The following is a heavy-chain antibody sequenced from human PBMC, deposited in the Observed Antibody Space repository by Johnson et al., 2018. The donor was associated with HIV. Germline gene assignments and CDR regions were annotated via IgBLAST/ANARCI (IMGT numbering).Heavy chain of an antibody. Sequence: QMLLVESGGGVVQPGRSLRLSCAASGFTFSSYAMHWVRQAPGKGLEWVAVISYDGSNKYYADSVKGRFTISRENSKNTLYLQMNSLRAEDTAVYYCARLTWDQNRGWDAFDIWGQGTMVTVPS. CDR1: GFTFSSYA. V-gene: IGHV3-30*14. CDR2: ISYDGSNK. D-gene: IGHD1-26*01. J-gene: IGHJ3*02. CDR3: ARLTWDQNRGWDAFDI.